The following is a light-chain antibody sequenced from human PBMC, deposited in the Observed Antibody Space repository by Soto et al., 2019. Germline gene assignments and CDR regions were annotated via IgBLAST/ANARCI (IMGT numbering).Light chain of an antibody. J-gene: IGKJ2*01. CDR1: QSVSSDY. Sequence: EIVLTQSPGTLSLSPGERATLSCRASQSVSSDYLAWYQQKPGQAPRLLIYGASSRATGIPDRFSGSGSGTDFTLTISRLDPEDFAVYYCQQYGSLLYTFGQGTKLEIK. CDR3: QQYGSLLYT. V-gene: IGKV3-20*01. CDR2: GAS.